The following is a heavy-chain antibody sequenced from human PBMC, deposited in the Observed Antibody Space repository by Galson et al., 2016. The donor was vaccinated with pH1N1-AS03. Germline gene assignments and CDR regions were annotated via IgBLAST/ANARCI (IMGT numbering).Heavy chain of an antibody. V-gene: IGHV3-30*02. J-gene: IGHJ4*02. CDR2: IRYDESIK. CDR1: GFAFSTSA. CDR3: VKGGGYSHGFLEYYFDS. Sequence: SLRLSCAASGFAFSTSAIHWVRQSPGKGLEWVAFIRYDESIKNYGDSVKGRFSISRDNPTNTVYLEMNTLRPEDTAVYYCVKGGGYSHGFLEYYFDSWGQGTLVTVSS. D-gene: IGHD3-3*01.